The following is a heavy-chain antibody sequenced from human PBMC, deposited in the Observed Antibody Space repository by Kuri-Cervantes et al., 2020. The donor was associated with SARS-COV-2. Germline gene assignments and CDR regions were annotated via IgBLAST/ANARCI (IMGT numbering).Heavy chain of an antibody. D-gene: IGHD4-17*01. J-gene: IGHJ4*02. CDR2: ISYDGSNK. Sequence: LSLTCAASGFTFSSYAMHWVRQAPGKGLEWVAVISYDGSNKYYADSVKGRFTISRDNSKNTLYLQMNSLRAEDTAEYYCATDYDYGDGIDYWGQGTLVTVSS. CDR1: GFTFSSYA. V-gene: IGHV3-30*04. CDR3: ATDYDYGDGIDY.